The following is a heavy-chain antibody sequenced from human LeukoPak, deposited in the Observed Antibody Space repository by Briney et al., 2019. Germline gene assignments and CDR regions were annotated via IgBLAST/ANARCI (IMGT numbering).Heavy chain of an antibody. Sequence: PGGSLRLSGAASGFTFSSYSMNWVRQAPGKGLEWVSAISGSGGSTYYADSVKGRFTISRDNSKNTLYLQMNSLRAEDTAVYYCAKSRRPYDFWSGYLGVWGQGTTVTVSS. J-gene: IGHJ6*02. V-gene: IGHV3-23*01. D-gene: IGHD3-3*01. CDR1: GFTFSSYS. CDR3: AKSRRPYDFWSGYLGV. CDR2: ISGSGGST.